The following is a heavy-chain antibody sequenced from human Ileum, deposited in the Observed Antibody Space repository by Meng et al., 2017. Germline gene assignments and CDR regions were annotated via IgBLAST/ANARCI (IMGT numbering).Heavy chain of an antibody. CDR2: INTDGSDT. Sequence: EVQVVESWGGLVQPGGSLRLSCAASGFTFSSYWMHWVRQVPGKGLVWVARINTDGSDTRYADSVKGRFTISRDNAQNMVYLQMNSLRAEDTAVYYCARDKPHNWFDPWGQGTLVTVSS. V-gene: IGHV3-74*01. CDR1: GFTFSSYW. CDR3: ARDKPHNWFDP. J-gene: IGHJ5*02.